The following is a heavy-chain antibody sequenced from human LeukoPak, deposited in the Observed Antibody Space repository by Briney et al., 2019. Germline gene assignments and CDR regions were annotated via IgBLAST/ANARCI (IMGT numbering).Heavy chain of an antibody. CDR3: ARQKYSGSSLDY. V-gene: IGHV3-33*01. J-gene: IGHJ4*02. Sequence: GGSLRLSCAASGLTFSNYDMHWVRQALGKGLEWVALISYDGSNKYYADSVKGRFTISRDNSKSTLYLQMNSLGAEDTAVYYCARQKYSGSSLDYWGQGTLVTVSS. CDR2: ISYDGSNK. D-gene: IGHD6-6*01. CDR1: GLTFSNYD.